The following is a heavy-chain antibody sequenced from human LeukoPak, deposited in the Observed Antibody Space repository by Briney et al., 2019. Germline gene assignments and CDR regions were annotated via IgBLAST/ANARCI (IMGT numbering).Heavy chain of an antibody. Sequence: GASVKVSCKASGYTFTSYDINWVRQATGQGLEWMGWMNPNSGNTGYAQKFQGRVTMTRNTSISTAYMELSSLRSEDTAVYYCARGKTRITIFGVVIYYYGTDVRGQGTTVTVSS. V-gene: IGHV1-8*01. CDR1: GYTFTSYD. J-gene: IGHJ6*02. D-gene: IGHD3-3*01. CDR2: MNPNSGNT. CDR3: ARGKTRITIFGVVIYYYGTDV.